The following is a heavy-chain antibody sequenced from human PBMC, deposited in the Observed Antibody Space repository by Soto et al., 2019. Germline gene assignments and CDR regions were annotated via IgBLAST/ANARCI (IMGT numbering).Heavy chain of an antibody. D-gene: IGHD3-10*01. Sequence: QVQLVESGGGVVQPGRSLRLSCAASGFTFSSYGMYWVRQAPGEGLEWVAVIWYDGSNKYYADSVKGRFTISRDNSKNTLYLQMNSLRAEDTAVYYCARARESGYYYYGMDVWGQGTTVTVSS. CDR3: ARARESGYYYYGMDV. CDR1: GFTFSSYG. J-gene: IGHJ6*02. CDR2: IWYDGSNK. V-gene: IGHV3-33*01.